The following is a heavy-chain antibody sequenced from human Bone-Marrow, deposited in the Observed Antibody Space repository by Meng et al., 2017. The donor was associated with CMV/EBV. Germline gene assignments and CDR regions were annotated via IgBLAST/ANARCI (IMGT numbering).Heavy chain of an antibody. V-gene: IGHV3-30*04. CDR2: ISYDGSNK. D-gene: IGHD3-22*01. CDR1: RFTFSSYA. J-gene: IGHJ4*02. CDR3: ARDGDARYYDSRGYYIPDY. Sequence: GESLKISCAASRFTFSSYAMHWVRQAPGKGLEWVAVISYDGSNKYYADSVKGRFTISRDNSKNTLYLQMKSLRAEDTAVYYCARDGDARYYDSRGYYIPDYWGQGTLVTVSS.